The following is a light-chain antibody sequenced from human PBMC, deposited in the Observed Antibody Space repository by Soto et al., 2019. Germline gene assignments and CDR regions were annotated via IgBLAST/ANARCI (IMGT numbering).Light chain of an antibody. Sequence: DIQLTQSTSFLSASIGDSVTITCRASQAIGTYLAWYQQKPGKAPNLLVSAASTLHSGVPSRFSGSGSGTEFTLTITGLQPEDVATYYCHPLHTYLLTFGGGTKVQIK. J-gene: IGKJ4*01. CDR2: AAS. CDR1: QAIGTY. CDR3: HPLHTYLLT. V-gene: IGKV1-9*01.